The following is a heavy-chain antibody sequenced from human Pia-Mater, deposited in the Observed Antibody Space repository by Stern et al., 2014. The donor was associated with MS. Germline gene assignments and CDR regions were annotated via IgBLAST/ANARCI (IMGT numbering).Heavy chain of an antibody. Sequence: EVQLVESGGGLVQPGRSLRLSCAASGFTSDDYAMHWVRQAPGKGLEWVSGISWNSGSIGYADSVKGRFTISRDNAKNSLYLQMNSLRAEDTALYYCAKDRNRGYSYGYSYGMDVWGQGTTVTVSS. V-gene: IGHV3-9*02. CDR2: ISWNSGSI. CDR3: AKDRNRGYSYGYSYGMDV. D-gene: IGHD5-18*01. J-gene: IGHJ6*02. CDR1: GFTSDDYA.